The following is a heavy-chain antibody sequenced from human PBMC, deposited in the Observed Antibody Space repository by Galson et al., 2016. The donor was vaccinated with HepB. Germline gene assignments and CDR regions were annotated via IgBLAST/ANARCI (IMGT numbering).Heavy chain of an antibody. CDR3: ARLSRIVGVTDDFDI. J-gene: IGHJ3*02. CDR1: GYSFTNYW. D-gene: IGHD3-22*01. CDR2: IYPRDSYT. V-gene: IGHV5-51*01. Sequence: QSGAEVKKPGESLKISCKGSGYSFTNYWIVWVRQMPGKGLEWMGMIYPRDSYTNYSPSFQGHVTISVDKSTGTAYLHWGSLKVSDTAMYYCARLSRIVGVTDDFDIWGQGTMVTVSS.